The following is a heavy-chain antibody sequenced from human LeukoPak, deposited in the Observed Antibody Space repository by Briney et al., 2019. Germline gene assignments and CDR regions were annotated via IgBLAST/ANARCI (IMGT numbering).Heavy chain of an antibody. J-gene: IGHJ4*02. D-gene: IGHD6-13*01. CDR3: ARDPGIAAAGTTPSDY. Sequence: GGSLRLSCAASGFTFSSYSMNWVRQAPGRGLEWVANIKQDGSEKYYVDSVKGRFTISRDNAKNSLYLQMNSLRAEDTAVYYCARDPGIAAAGTTPSDYWGQGTLVTVSS. CDR2: IKQDGSEK. V-gene: IGHV3-7*03. CDR1: GFTFSSYS.